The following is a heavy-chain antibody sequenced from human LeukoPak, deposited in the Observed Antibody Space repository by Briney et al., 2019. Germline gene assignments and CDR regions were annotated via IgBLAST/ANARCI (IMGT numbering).Heavy chain of an antibody. Sequence: AGGSLRLSCAASGFTFNNYAMNWVRQAPGKGLEWVSSISGGGETTHYADSAKGRFTISRDNSQNTLYLQMNSLRAEDTAVYYCARDYADYVGYFFFDYWGQGTLVTVSS. CDR1: GFTFNNYA. CDR2: ISGGGETT. V-gene: IGHV3-23*01. D-gene: IGHD4-17*01. CDR3: ARDYADYVGYFFFDY. J-gene: IGHJ4*02.